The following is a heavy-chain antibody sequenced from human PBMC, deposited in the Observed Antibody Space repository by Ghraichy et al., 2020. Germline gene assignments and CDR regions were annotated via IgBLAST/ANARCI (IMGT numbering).Heavy chain of an antibody. CDR3: AKDVAAGLEYYYGMDV. D-gene: IGHD6-19*01. Sequence: SCAASGFTFSRYGMHWVRQAPGKGLEWVAVIWYDGSNKYYADSVKGRFTISRDNSKNTLYLQMNSLRAEDTAVYYCAKDVAAGLEYYYGMDVWGQGTTVTVSS. V-gene: IGHV3-33*06. CDR1: GFTFSRYG. J-gene: IGHJ6*02. CDR2: IWYDGSNK.